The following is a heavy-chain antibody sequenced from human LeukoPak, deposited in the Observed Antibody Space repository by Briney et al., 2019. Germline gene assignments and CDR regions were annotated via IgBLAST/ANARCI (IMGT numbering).Heavy chain of an antibody. D-gene: IGHD2-21*02. CDR3: ARDWLDIVVVTAKQAAHWFDP. Sequence: ASVKVSCKASGYTFTIYGNSWVRQAPGQGLEWMGWISAYNGNTNYAQKLQGRVTMTTDTSTSTAYMELRSLRSDDTAVYYCARDWLDIVVVTAKQAAHWFDPWGQGTLVTVSS. V-gene: IGHV1-18*01. CDR1: GYTFTIYG. CDR2: ISAYNGNT. J-gene: IGHJ5*02.